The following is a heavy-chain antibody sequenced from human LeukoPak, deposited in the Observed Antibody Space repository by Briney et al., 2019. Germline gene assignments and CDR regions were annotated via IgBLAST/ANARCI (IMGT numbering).Heavy chain of an antibody. Sequence: GGSLRLSCAASGFIFSDYYLSWIRQAPGKGLEWVSYISSSGSTIYYADSVKGRFTISRDNAKNSLFLQMNSLRAEDTAVYYCARGLYYYDSSVWFDPWGQGTLVTVSS. CDR3: ARGLYYYDSSVWFDP. V-gene: IGHV3-11*01. J-gene: IGHJ5*02. D-gene: IGHD3-22*01. CDR2: ISSSGSTI. CDR1: GFIFSDYY.